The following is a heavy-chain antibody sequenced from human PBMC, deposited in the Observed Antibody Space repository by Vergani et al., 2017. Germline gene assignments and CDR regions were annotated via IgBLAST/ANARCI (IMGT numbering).Heavy chain of an antibody. D-gene: IGHD2-2*02. J-gene: IGHJ4*02. CDR3: ARGRYCSSTSCYKIPFDY. V-gene: IGHV4-34*01. CDR2: INHSGST. Sequence: QVQLQQWGAGLLKPSETLSLTRAVYGGSFSGYYWSWIRQPPGKGLEWIGEINHSGSTNYNPSLKSRVTISVDTSKNQFSLKLSSVTAADTAVYYCARGRYCSSTSCYKIPFDYWGQGTLVTVSS. CDR1: GGSFSGYY.